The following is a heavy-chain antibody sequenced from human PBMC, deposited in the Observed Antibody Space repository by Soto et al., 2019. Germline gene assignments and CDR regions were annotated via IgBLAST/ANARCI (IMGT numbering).Heavy chain of an antibody. CDR3: ARIKRVSAASPDYYYGMDV. V-gene: IGHV5-51*01. J-gene: IGHJ6*02. D-gene: IGHD2-15*01. CDR2: IYPHDSDV. Sequence: GESLKISCKGSGYNFANYWIAWVRQMPGKGLDWMGIIYPHDSDVRYSPSFEGQVTISADKSINTAYLQWRTLEASDTAMYYCARIKRVSAASPDYYYGMDVWGQGTTVTVSS. CDR1: GYNFANYW.